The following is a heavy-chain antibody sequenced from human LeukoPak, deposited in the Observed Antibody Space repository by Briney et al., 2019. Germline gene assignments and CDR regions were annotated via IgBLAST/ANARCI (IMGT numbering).Heavy chain of an antibody. CDR1: GFTFMNYS. J-gene: IGHJ4*02. CDR3: ARDHEWAFDY. CDR2: VNGFTP. V-gene: IGHV3-69-1*01. D-gene: IGHD1-26*01. Sequence: PGGSLRLSCAASGFTFMNYSMSWVRQAPRKGLEWVSSVNGFTPHYADSVKGRFTISRDDAKNSLYLQMNSLRAEDTAVYFCARDHEWAFDYWGQGTLVTVSS.